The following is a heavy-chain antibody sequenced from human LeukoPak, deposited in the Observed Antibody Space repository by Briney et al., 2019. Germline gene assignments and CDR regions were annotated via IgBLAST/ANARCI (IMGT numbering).Heavy chain of an antibody. Sequence: SETLSLTCAVYGGSFSGYYWSWIRQPPGKGLEWIGEINHSGSTNYNPSLKSRVTISVDTSKNQFSLKLSSVTAADTAVYYCTRDVSGRAVDYGMDVWGRGTTVTVSS. J-gene: IGHJ6*02. CDR3: TRDVSGRAVDYGMDV. D-gene: IGHD1-26*01. CDR2: INHSGST. CDR1: GGSFSGYY. V-gene: IGHV4-34*01.